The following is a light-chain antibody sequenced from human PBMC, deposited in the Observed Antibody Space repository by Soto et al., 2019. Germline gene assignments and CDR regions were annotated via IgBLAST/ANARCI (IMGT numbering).Light chain of an antibody. CDR3: SSYTSISTLYV. CDR2: EVT. J-gene: IGLJ1*01. V-gene: IGLV2-14*01. Sequence: QSALTQPASVSGSPGQSITISCTGTTSDVGGYNYVSWYQQRPGKAPKVIIFEVTNRPSGVSNRFSGSKSGNTVSLTISGLQAEDEADYYCSSYTSISTLYVFGTGTKVTVL. CDR1: TSDVGGYNY.